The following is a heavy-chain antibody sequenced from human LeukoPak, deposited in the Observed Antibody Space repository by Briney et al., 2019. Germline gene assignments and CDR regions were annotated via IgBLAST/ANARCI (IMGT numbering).Heavy chain of an antibody. CDR2: IYYSGST. D-gene: IGHD6-13*01. CDR1: GGSFSGYY. V-gene: IGHV4-59*01. J-gene: IGHJ5*02. CDR3: ARGRSWYDWFDP. Sequence: SETLSLTCAVYGGSFSGYYWSWIRQPPGKGLEWIGYIYYSGSTNYNPSLKSRVTISVDTSKNQFSLKLSSVTAADTAVYYCARGRSWYDWFDPWGQGTLVTVSS.